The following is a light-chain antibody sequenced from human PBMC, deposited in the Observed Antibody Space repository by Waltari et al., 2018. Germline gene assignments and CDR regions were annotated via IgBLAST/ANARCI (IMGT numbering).Light chain of an antibody. CDR3: MQGTRWPYT. CDR2: WVF. CDR1: QRLVPDDGNTY. V-gene: IGKV2-30*02. Sequence: EDVMTQSPVSLSVTLGQEASISCNSSQRLVPDDGNTYLNWFHQRPGQSPRRLIYWVFNRDSGVPDRFSGSGSGTDFTLRISRVEAEDVGVYYCMQGTRWPYTFGQGTQLDIK. J-gene: IGKJ2*01.